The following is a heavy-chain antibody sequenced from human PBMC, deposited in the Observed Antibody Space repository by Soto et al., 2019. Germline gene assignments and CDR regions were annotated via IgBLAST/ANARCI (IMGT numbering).Heavy chain of an antibody. Sequence: QVQLVESGGGVVQPGRSLRLSCAASGFTFSSYAMHWVRQAPGKGLEWVAVISYDGSNKYYADSVKGRFTISRDNSKNTLYLQMHSLRAEDTAVYYCARDTLPSALPGWFGIDYWGQGTLVTVSS. CDR1: GFTFSSYA. J-gene: IGHJ4*02. D-gene: IGHD3-10*01. CDR2: ISYDGSNK. V-gene: IGHV3-30-3*01. CDR3: ARDTLPSALPGWFGIDY.